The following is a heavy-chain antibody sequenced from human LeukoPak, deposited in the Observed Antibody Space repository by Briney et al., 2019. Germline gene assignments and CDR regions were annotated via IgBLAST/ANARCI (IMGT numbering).Heavy chain of an antibody. CDR2: INPSGGST. CDR1: GYTFTSYY. V-gene: IGHV1-46*01. CDR3: ARSVTMVRGVIKTLTTTPFDY. D-gene: IGHD3-10*01. J-gene: IGHJ4*02. Sequence: ASVKVSCKASGYTFTSYYMHWVRQAPGQGLEWMGIINPSGGSTSYAQKFQGRVTMTRDTSTSTVYMELSSLRSEDTAVYYCARSVTMVRGVIKTLTTTPFDYWGQGTLVTVSS.